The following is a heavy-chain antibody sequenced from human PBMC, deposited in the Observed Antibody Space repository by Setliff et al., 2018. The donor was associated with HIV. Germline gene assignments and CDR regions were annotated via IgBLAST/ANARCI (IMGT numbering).Heavy chain of an antibody. CDR1: NGSISSSSYF. D-gene: IGHD1-7*01. V-gene: IGHV4-39*01. J-gene: IGHJ4*02. CDR2: IFYSGST. CDR3: ARRGIIAGTTDF. Sequence: SLTCTVSNGSISSSSYFWGWIRQPPGKGLEWIGNIFYSGSTYYNPSLKSRVLISVDTSKNQFSLKLTSVTAADTAVYYCARRGIIAGTTDFWGQGTPVTVSS.